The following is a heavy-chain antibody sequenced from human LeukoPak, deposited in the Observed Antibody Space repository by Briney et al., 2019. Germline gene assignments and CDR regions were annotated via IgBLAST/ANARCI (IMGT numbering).Heavy chain of an antibody. CDR3: ARHYGP. CDR1: GGSVSSGGYY. V-gene: IGHV4-39*01. D-gene: IGHD3-10*01. Sequence: NSSETLSLTCTVSGGSVSSGGYYWSWLRQHPGKGLEWIGYIHYSGSTYYNPSLKSRVTISVDTSKNQFSLKLNSVTAADTAVYYCARHYGPWGQGTLVTVSS. J-gene: IGHJ5*02. CDR2: IHYSGST.